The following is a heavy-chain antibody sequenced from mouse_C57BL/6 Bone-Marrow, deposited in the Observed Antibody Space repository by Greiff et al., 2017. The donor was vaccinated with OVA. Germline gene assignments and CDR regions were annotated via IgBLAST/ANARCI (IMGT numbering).Heavy chain of an antibody. D-gene: IGHD3-2*02. CDR1: GFTFSSYG. V-gene: IGHV5-6*02. J-gene: IGHJ4*01. CDR3: ARQLRLTYYAMDY. Sequence: DVMLVESGGDLVKPGGSLKLSCAASGFTFSSYGMSWVRQTPDKRLEWVATISSGGSYTYYPDSVKGRFTISRDNAKNTLYLQMSSLKSEDTAMYYCARQLRLTYYAMDYWGQGTSVTVSS. CDR2: ISSGGSYT.